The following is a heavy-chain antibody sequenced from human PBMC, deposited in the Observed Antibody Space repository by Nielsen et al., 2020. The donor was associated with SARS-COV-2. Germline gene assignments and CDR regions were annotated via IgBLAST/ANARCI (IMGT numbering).Heavy chain of an antibody. CDR3: ARLKRVDHAYAFDI. J-gene: IGHJ3*02. V-gene: IGHV1-2*06. CDR2: LNPNSGGT. CDR1: GYTLTGYY. Sequence: ASVKVSCKASGYTLTGYYMHWVRKAPGEGVEWMGRLNPNSGGTNYAQKFQGRDTMTRDTSISTAYMELSRLRSDDTAVYYCARLKRVDHAYAFDIWGQGTMVTVSS. D-gene: IGHD3-3*01.